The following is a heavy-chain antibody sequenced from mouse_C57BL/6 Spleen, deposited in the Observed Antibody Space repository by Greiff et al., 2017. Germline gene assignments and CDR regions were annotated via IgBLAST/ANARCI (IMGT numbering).Heavy chain of an antibody. CDR1: GYTFTSYW. J-gene: IGHJ2*01. Sequence: VQLQQPGAELAKPGASVTMSCNASGYTFTSYWITWVKQRRGQGLEWIGDFYPGYGSTNSNGKFKSKATLTVDTSSSTAYMQLSSLTSEDSAVYYCARSRTGPLDYWGQGTTLTVSS. CDR2: FYPGYGST. D-gene: IGHD4-1*01. V-gene: IGHV1-55*01. CDR3: ARSRTGPLDY.